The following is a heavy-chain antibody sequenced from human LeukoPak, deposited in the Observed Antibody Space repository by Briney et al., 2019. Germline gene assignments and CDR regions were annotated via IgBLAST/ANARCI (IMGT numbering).Heavy chain of an antibody. D-gene: IGHD6-19*01. CDR3: AKDDPLLAVAGVFDY. CDR2: ISGSGGST. Sequence: GGSLRLSCAASGFTFSSYAMSWVRQAPGKGLERVSAISGSGGSTYYADSVKGRFTISRDNSKNTLYLQMNSLGAEDTAVYYCAKDDPLLAVAGVFDYWGQGTLVTVSS. J-gene: IGHJ4*02. CDR1: GFTFSSYA. V-gene: IGHV3-23*01.